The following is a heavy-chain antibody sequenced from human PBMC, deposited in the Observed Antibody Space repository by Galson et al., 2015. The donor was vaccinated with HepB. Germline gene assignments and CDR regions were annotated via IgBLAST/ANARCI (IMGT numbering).Heavy chain of an antibody. Sequence: SLRLSCAASGFTFSSYAMHWVRQAPGKGLEWVAVISYDGSNKYYADSVKGRFTISRDNSKNTLYLQMNSLRAEDTAVYYCARGAGRGGMVRGVFDYWGQGTLVTVSS. D-gene: IGHD3-10*01. CDR1: GFTFSSYA. V-gene: IGHV3-30*04. CDR2: ISYDGSNK. CDR3: ARGAGRGGMVRGVFDY. J-gene: IGHJ4*02.